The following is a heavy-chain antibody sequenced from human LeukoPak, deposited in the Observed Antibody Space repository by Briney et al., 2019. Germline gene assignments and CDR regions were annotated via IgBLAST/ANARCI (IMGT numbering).Heavy chain of an antibody. CDR1: GYAITSGGFS. D-gene: IGHD3-10*01. Sequence: PSETLSLTCTVSGYAITSGGFSWNWIRQPPGKGLEWIGCVYGRGPAYYNPSLKSRFTISVDRPKNQFFLNVTSLTAADTAVYYCARSRQASGLFNSWGQGTLVVVPS. CDR3: ARSRQASGLFNS. V-gene: IGHV4-30-2*01. CDR2: VYGRGPA. J-gene: IGHJ5*01.